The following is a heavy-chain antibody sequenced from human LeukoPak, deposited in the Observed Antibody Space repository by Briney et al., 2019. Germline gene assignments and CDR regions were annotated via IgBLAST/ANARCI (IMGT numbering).Heavy chain of an antibody. D-gene: IGHD2-2*01. CDR3: ARRFHSEYQRNPTYYFDY. Sequence: GASVRVSCEASGGTFSSYAISWVGQAPGQGLEGMGGISPIFGTGNYAQKFQGRVTITADESTSTAYMELSSLRPEDTAVYYCARRFHSEYQRNPTYYFDYWGQGTLVTVSS. V-gene: IGHV1-69*13. CDR1: GGTFSSYA. J-gene: IGHJ4*02. CDR2: ISPIFGTG.